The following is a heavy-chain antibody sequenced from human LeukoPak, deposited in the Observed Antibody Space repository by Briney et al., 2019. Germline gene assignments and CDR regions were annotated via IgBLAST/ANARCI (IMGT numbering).Heavy chain of an antibody. V-gene: IGHV4-61*08. CDR2: FHYSGTT. CDR3: ARVDANWGVVDY. CDR1: GGSIGSGDSY. Sequence: SETLSLTCTVSGGSIGSGDSYWSWIRQPPGKGLEWIGYFHYSGTTNYNPSLKSRVTISVDTSKNQFSLKLSSVTAADTAVYYCARVDANWGVVDYWGQGTLVTVSS. J-gene: IGHJ4*02. D-gene: IGHD7-27*01.